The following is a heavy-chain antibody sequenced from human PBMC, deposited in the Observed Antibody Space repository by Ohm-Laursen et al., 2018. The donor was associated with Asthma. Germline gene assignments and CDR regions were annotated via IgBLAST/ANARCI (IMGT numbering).Heavy chain of an antibody. Sequence: SLRLSCAASGFTFSSYAMHWVRQAPGKGLEWVAVISYDGSNKYYADSVKGRFTISRDNSKNTLYLQMNSLRAEDTAVYYCARDSPTGIIGYFDYWGQGTLVTVSS. CDR2: ISYDGSNK. D-gene: IGHD1-1*01. CDR1: GFTFSSYA. J-gene: IGHJ4*02. CDR3: ARDSPTGIIGYFDY. V-gene: IGHV3-30-3*01.